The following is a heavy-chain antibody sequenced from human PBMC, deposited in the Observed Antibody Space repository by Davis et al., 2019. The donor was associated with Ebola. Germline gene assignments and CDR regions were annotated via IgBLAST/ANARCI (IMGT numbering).Heavy chain of an antibody. J-gene: IGHJ5*02. Sequence: AASVKVSCKASGYTFTTYDIHWVRQATGQGLEWMGWMNPNSENTGYAQKFQGRVTMTRSTSISTAYMEVRSLRYDDTAVYYCARAVTMVLPSGWFDPWPGNPGHRLL. CDR1: GYTFTTYD. V-gene: IGHV1-8*01. D-gene: IGHD3-10*01. CDR3: ARAVTMVLPSGWFDP. CDR2: MNPNSENT.